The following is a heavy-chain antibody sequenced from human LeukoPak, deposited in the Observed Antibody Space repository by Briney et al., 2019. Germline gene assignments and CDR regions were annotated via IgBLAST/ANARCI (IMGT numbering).Heavy chain of an antibody. CDR3: ARETCTTTRCYYYYYNYMDV. CDR1: GFTFRSYE. CDR2: IGSSGRTL. D-gene: IGHD2-2*01. Sequence: GGSLRLSCAAAGFTFRSYEMNWVRQAPGKGLEWISYIGSSGRTLYYADSVKGRFTISRDNAKNSLYLQMTSLTAEDTAVYYCARETCTTTRCYYYYYNYMDVWGKGTTVTVSS. J-gene: IGHJ6*03. V-gene: IGHV3-48*03.